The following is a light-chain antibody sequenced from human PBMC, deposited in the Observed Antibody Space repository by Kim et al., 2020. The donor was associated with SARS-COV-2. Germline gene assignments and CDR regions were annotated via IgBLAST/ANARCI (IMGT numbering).Light chain of an antibody. V-gene: IGLV2-14*01. Sequence: QSALTQPASVSGSPGQSITISCTGTSIDIGGHNLVSWYQQHPGKAPKLMLSGVSRRTSGVSDRFSGSKSDNTASLTISGHQADDEADYYCSSYTSSSTHYVFGSGTKVTGL. J-gene: IGLJ1*01. CDR2: GVS. CDR3: SSYTSSSTHYV. CDR1: SIDIGGHNL.